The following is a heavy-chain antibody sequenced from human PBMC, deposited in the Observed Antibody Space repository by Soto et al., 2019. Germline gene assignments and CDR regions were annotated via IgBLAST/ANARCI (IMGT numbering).Heavy chain of an antibody. J-gene: IGHJ6*02. Sequence: SGPTLVNPTQTLTLTCTFSGFSLSTSGMCVSWIRQPPGKALEWLARIDWDDDKYYTTSLKTRLTISKDTSKNQVVLTMTNMDPVGTARYYCARTQVVGASYGMDVWGQGTTVTVSS. D-gene: IGHD1-26*01. CDR1: GFSLSTSGMC. CDR3: ARTQVVGASYGMDV. CDR2: IDWDDDK. V-gene: IGHV2-70*11.